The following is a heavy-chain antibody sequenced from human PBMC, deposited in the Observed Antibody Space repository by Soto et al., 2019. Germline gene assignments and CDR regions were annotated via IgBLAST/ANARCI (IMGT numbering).Heavy chain of an antibody. Sequence: QITLKESGPTLEKPTQTLTLTCTFSGFSLSTRGVGVGWIRQPPGKDLEWLALVYWDDDKFYSPSLKSTLTITKDTPKTHVVLTMTNMDPVDSSTFYCAHRSGGVLRFDPWGQGILVTVSS. CDR3: AHRSGGVLRFDP. D-gene: IGHD3-16*01. J-gene: IGHJ5*02. CDR2: VYWDDDK. CDR1: GFSLSTRGVG. V-gene: IGHV2-5*02.